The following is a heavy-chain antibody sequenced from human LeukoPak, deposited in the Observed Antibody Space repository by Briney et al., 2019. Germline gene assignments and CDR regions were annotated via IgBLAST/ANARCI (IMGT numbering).Heavy chain of an antibody. CDR2: IKQDGSEK. CDR3: ARDSGYYDSSGYYNVWFDY. J-gene: IGHJ4*02. Sequence: QPGGSLRLSCAASGFTFSSYWMSWVRQAPGKGLEWGANIKQDGSEKYYVDSVKGRFTIPRDNAKNSLYLQMNRLRAEDTAVYYCARDSGYYDSSGYYNVWFDYWGQGTLVTVSS. V-gene: IGHV3-7*01. D-gene: IGHD3-22*01. CDR1: GFTFSSYW.